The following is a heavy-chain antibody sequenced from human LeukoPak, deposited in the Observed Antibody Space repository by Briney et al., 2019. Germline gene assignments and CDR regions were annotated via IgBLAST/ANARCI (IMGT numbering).Heavy chain of an antibody. V-gene: IGHV1-46*01. Sequence: ASVKVSCKASGYTFTSYWIQWVRQAPGQGLEWMGLINPDGGSTAYAHRFQGKVIMTRDTSTSTAYMDLSSLRSEDTAVYHCARAPRNSSTMLDFWGQGTLVTISS. D-gene: IGHD6-13*01. CDR2: INPDGGST. CDR3: ARAPRNSSTMLDF. J-gene: IGHJ4*02. CDR1: GYTFTSYW.